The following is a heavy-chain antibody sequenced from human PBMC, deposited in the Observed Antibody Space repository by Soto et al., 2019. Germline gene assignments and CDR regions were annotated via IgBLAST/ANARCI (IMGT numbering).Heavy chain of an antibody. CDR3: AREWELQGYYYGMDV. Sequence: SETLSLTCTVSGGSISSSSYYWGWIRQPPGKGLEWIGSIYYSGSTYYNPSLKSRVTISVDTSKNQFSLKLSSVTAADTAVYYCAREWELQGYYYGMDVSGQGTTVTVSS. D-gene: IGHD1-26*01. CDR1: GGSISSSSYY. J-gene: IGHJ6*02. CDR2: IYYSGST. V-gene: IGHV4-39*02.